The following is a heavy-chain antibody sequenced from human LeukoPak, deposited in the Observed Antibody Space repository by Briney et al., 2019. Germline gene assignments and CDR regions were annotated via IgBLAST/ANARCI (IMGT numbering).Heavy chain of an antibody. CDR2: ISWNSGSI. CDR3: AKAVVRGVIRFGDAFDI. J-gene: IGHJ3*02. V-gene: IGHV3-9*01. CDR1: GFTFDDYA. Sequence: PGRSLRLSCAASGFTFDDYAMHWVRQAPGKGLEWVSGISWNSGSIGYADSVKGRFTISRDNAKNSLYLRMNSLRAEDTALYYCAKAVVRGVIRFGDAFDIWGQGTMVTVSS. D-gene: IGHD3-10*01.